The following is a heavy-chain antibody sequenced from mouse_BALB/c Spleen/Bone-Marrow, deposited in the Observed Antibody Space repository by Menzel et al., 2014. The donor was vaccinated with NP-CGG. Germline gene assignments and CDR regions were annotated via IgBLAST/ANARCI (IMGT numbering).Heavy chain of an antibody. CDR1: GYTFXNYW. V-gene: IGHV1-9*01. CDR3: ARTADGYYYAMDY. J-gene: IGHJ4*01. D-gene: IGHD2-3*01. Sequence: VQGVESGAELMKPGASVKISCEATGYTFXNYWIEWIKQRPGHGLEWIGEILPGSGSSNYNEKLKGKATFTADTSSNTAYMQLSSLTSEDSAVYYCARTADGYYYAMDYWGQGTSVTVSS. CDR2: ILPGSGSS.